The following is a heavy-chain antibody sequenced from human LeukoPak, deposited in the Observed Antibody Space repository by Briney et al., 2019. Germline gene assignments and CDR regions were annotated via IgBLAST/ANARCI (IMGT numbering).Heavy chain of an antibody. CDR2: IFYSGST. CDR3: ARVTLGEYYDSSGYYTSYFDY. D-gene: IGHD3-22*01. Sequence: PSETLSLTCTVSGGSISTSNYYWGWIRQPPGKGLEWIGNIFYSGSTYYSPSLKSRVTISLDTSRNQFSLKLNSVTAADTAVYYCARVTLGEYYDSSGYYTSYFDYWGQGTLVTVSS. CDR1: GGSISTSNYY. J-gene: IGHJ4*02. V-gene: IGHV4-39*07.